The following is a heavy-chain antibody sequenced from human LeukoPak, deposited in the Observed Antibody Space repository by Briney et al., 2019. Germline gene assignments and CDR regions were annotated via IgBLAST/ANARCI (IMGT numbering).Heavy chain of an antibody. CDR2: IRYDGSNK. CDR1: GFTFSSYG. D-gene: IGHD3-10*01. Sequence: PGGSLRLSCAASGFTFSSYGMHWVRQAPGKGLEWVAFIRYDGSNKYYADSVKGRFTISRDNSKNTLYLQMNSLRAEDTAVYYCAKDRRPYYYGSGSLTHPWGQGTLVTVSS. V-gene: IGHV3-30*02. J-gene: IGHJ5*02. CDR3: AKDRRPYYYGSGSLTHP.